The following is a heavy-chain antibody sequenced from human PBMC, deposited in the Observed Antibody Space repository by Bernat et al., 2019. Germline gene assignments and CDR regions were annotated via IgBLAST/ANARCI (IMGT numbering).Heavy chain of an antibody. CDR1: GFTFSDYY. V-gene: IGHV3-11*06. CDR2: ISSSSSYT. CDR3: ARVPYGDYYYMDV. D-gene: IGHD4-17*01. J-gene: IGHJ6*03. Sequence: QVQLVESGGGLVKPGGSLRLSCAASGFTFSDYYMSWIRQAPGKGLEWVSYISSSSSYTNYADSVKGRFTISRDNAKNSLYLQMNSLRAEDTAVYYCARVPYGDYYYMDVWGKGTTVTVSS.